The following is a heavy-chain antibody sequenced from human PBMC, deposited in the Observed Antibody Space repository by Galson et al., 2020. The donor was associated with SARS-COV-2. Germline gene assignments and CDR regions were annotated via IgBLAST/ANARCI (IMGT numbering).Heavy chain of an antibody. Sequence: GGSLSLSCAASGFTFSNYAIHWVRQAPGKGLEWVAVISHDGRIEVYADSVKGRFTISRDNSENMVFLQVSSPRADDTALYYCARDESGGASDIWGQGTMVTVSS. J-gene: IGHJ3*02. CDR2: ISHDGRIE. CDR3: ARDESGGASDI. CDR1: GFTFSNYA. V-gene: IGHV3-30*04. D-gene: IGHD1-26*01.